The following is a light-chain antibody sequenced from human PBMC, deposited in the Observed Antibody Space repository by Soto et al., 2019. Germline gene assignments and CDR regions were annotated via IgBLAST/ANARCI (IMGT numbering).Light chain of an antibody. CDR3: QQYNNWPSWT. V-gene: IGKV3-15*01. J-gene: IGKJ1*01. Sequence: RVMTQSPATLSLSPGERATLSCRASQSVSTNVAWYQQKPGQAPRLLIYGASTRATDIPARFSGSGSGTDFTLTISSLQTEDFAVYYCQQYNNWPSWTFGQGTNVEVK. CDR2: GAS. CDR1: QSVSTN.